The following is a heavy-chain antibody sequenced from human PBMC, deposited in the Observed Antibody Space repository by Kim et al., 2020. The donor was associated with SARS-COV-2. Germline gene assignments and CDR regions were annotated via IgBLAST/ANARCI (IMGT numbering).Heavy chain of an antibody. CDR1: GGTFSSYA. V-gene: IGHV1-69*13. Sequence: SVKVSCKASGGTFSSYAISWVRQAPGQGLEWMGGIIPIFGTANDAQKFQGRVTITADESMSTAYMELSSLISEDTAVYYCARVGWLDGWWFDPWGQGTLVTVSS. CDR2: IIPIFGTA. CDR3: ARVGWLDGWWFDP. D-gene: IGHD3-3*01. J-gene: IGHJ5*02.